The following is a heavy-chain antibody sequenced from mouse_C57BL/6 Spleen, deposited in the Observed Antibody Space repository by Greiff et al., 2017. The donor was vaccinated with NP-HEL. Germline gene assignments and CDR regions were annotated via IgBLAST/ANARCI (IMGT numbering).Heavy chain of an antibody. V-gene: IGHV5-17*01. Sequence: EVQLVESGGGLVKPGGSLKLSCAASGFTFSDYGMHWVRQAPEKGLEWVAYISSGSSPIYYADTVKGRFTISRDKSKNTLFLQMTSLRSEDTAMYYCARPYYDYDGGFAYWGQGTLVTVSA. D-gene: IGHD2-4*01. CDR1: GFTFSDYG. J-gene: IGHJ3*01. CDR3: ARPYYDYDGGFAY. CDR2: ISSGSSPI.